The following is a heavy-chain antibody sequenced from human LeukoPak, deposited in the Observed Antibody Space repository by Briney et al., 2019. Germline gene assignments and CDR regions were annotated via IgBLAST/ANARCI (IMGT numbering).Heavy chain of an antibody. CDR1: GGSISSYY. J-gene: IGHJ3*02. CDR2: IYTSGST. Sequence: SETLSLTCTVSGGSISSYYWSWIRQPAGKGLEWLGRIYTSGSTNYNPSLKSRVTMSVDTPKNQFSLKLSSVTAADTAVYYCAREPRRFFGVVTTDAFDIWGQGTMVTVSS. V-gene: IGHV4-4*07. D-gene: IGHD3-3*01. CDR3: AREPRRFFGVVTTDAFDI.